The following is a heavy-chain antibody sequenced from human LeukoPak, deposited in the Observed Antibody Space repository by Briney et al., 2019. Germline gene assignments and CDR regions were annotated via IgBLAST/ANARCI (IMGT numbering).Heavy chain of an antibody. CDR2: IYRDGAT. Sequence: GGSLRLSCAASGFTLGDYYMSWIRQAPGKGLEWVSIIYRDGATYYASSVKGRFIVSRDNSRHTVSLQMNSLRAEDTAVYYCTASVGSTWYAPDDYWGQGTLVTVSS. CDR3: TASVGSTWYAPDDY. CDR1: GFTLGDYY. J-gene: IGHJ4*02. D-gene: IGHD6-13*01. V-gene: IGHV3-66*01.